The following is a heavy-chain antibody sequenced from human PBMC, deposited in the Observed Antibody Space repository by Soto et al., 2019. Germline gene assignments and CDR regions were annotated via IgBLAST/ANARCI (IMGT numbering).Heavy chain of an antibody. CDR3: TTGIYYDILTGYHNVAY. D-gene: IGHD3-9*01. J-gene: IGHJ4*02. CDR1: VFNFSHPW. CDR2: IKSKTDGGTA. V-gene: IGHV3-15*01. Sequence: GSLGLSGVASVFNFSHPWITWVRQAAGKGLEWVGRIKSKTDGGTADYAAPVKGRATISRDDSKNTVHLQMNSLKTEDTAVYYCTTGIYYDILTGYHNVAYWGQGVLVSVSS.